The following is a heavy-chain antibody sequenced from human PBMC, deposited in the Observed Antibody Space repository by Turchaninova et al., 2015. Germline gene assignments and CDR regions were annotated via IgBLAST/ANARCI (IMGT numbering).Heavy chain of an antibody. CDR3: ARELDPSGYYFDY. CDR1: GYTFTTYA. CDR2: INAETGNT. V-gene: IGHV1-3*01. Sequence: QVQHVQSGAEVKEPGASVKVSCKASGYTFTTYAIHWVSQAPGHRLEWVAWINAETGNTKYSQKFQGRLTVTRDTSASTAYMILTSLRFEDTAVYYCARELDPSGYYFDYWGQGTLVTVSS. J-gene: IGHJ4*02. D-gene: IGHD3-22*01.